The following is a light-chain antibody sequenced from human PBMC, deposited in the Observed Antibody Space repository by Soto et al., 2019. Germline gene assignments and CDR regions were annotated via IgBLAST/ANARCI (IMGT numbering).Light chain of an antibody. V-gene: IGLV2-14*03. CDR3: SSYTTSSPWV. Sequence: QSALTQPASVSGSPGQSITISCTGTSSDVGDYNYVSWYQQHPGEAPKLMLFDVGNRPSGVSNRFSGSKSGNTASLTIPGLQAEDEADYYCSSYTTSSPWVFGGGTKLTVL. J-gene: IGLJ3*02. CDR1: SSDVGDYNY. CDR2: DVG.